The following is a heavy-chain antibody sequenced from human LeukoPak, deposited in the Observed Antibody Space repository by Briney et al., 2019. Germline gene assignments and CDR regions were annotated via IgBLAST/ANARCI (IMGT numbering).Heavy chain of an antibody. CDR1: GYSISSGYY. J-gene: IGHJ2*01. CDR3: ARRITIFGVVMRYFDL. CDR2: IKQDGSEK. V-gene: IGHV3-7*01. Sequence: ETLSLTCTVSGYSISSGYYWGWIRQPPGKGLEWVANIKQDGSEKYYVDSVKGRFTISRDNAKNSLYLQMNSLRAEDTAVYYCARRITIFGVVMRYFDLWGRGTLVTVSS. D-gene: IGHD3-3*01.